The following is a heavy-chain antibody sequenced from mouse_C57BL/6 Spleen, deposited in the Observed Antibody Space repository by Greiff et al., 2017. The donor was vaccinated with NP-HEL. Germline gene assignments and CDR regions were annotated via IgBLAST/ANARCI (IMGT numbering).Heavy chain of an antibody. CDR1: GFTFSDHY. CDR2: INYDGSST. V-gene: IGHV5-16*01. CDR3: ARARNYDYAMDY. D-gene: IGHD2-1*01. J-gene: IGHJ4*01. Sequence: EVNVVESEGGLVQPGSSMKLSCTASGFTFSDHYMAWVRQVPEKGLEWVANINYDGSSTYYLDSLKSRFIISRDNAKNILYLQMSSLKSEDTATYYCARARNYDYAMDYWGQGTSVTVSS.